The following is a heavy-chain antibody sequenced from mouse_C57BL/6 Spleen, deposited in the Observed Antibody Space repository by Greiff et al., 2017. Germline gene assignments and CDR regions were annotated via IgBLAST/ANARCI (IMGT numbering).Heavy chain of an antibody. D-gene: IGHD2-2*01. J-gene: IGHJ1*03. Sequence: QVQLQQSGPELVKPGASVKISCKASGFAFSSSWMNWVKQRPGKGLEWIGRIYPGDGDTNYYGKFKGKATLTADTSSSTASMHLVSLTSEDSAVYVCAREVSDYGYDGYIDVWGTGTTVTVSS. CDR3: AREVSDYGYDGYIDV. CDR2: IYPGDGDT. V-gene: IGHV1-82*01. CDR1: GFAFSSSW.